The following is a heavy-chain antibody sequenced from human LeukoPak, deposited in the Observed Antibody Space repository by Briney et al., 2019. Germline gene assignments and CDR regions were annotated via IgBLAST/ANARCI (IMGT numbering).Heavy chain of an antibody. CDR1: GGSISSYY. D-gene: IGHD5-18*01. J-gene: IGHJ4*02. CDR2: IYYSENT. CDR3: ARSHKAMAGEGLLDY. Sequence: SETLSLTCTVSGGSISSYYCSWIRQPPGKGLEWIGYIYYSENTNYNPSLKSRVTISVDTSKNQFSLKLSPVTAADTAVYYCARSHKAMAGEGLLDYWGQGTLVTVSS. V-gene: IGHV4-59*01.